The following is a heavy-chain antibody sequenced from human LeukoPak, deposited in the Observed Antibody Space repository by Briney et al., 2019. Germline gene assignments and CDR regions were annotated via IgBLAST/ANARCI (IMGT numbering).Heavy chain of an antibody. J-gene: IGHJ3*02. CDR2: ISGSGGST. D-gene: IGHD1-26*01. Sequence: GGSLRLSCVPSGFSFSNYAMSWVRQAPGKGLEWVSAISGSGGSTYYADSVKGRFTISRDNSKNTLYLQMNSLRAEDTAVYYCAKDVEWELQASAFDIWGQGTMVTVSS. CDR1: GFSFSNYA. CDR3: AKDVEWELQASAFDI. V-gene: IGHV3-23*01.